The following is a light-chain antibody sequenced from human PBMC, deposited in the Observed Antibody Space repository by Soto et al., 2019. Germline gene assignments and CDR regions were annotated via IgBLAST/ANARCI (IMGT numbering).Light chain of an antibody. V-gene: IGKV3-20*01. J-gene: IGKJ1*01. CDR2: GAS. Sequence: IVLTPSPATLSLSPGERATLSCRASQSVISNYLAWYQQKPGQAPRPLIYGASTRATAASDRCSGRWFGTVFSLTISRLEPGDFSVYHLLLRCSLSWTCGQGTKVDIK. CDR3: LLRCSLSWT. CDR1: QSVISNY.